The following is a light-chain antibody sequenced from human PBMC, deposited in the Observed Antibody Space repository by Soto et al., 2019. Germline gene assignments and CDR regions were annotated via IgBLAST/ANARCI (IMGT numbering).Light chain of an antibody. CDR2: DAS. CDR3: QQRSNWPL. V-gene: IGKV3-11*01. J-gene: IGKJ5*01. Sequence: EIVFTQCPATLSLSPGERATLSCRASQSVSSYLAWYQQKPGQAPRXLIYDASNRATGIPARFSGSGSGTDFTLTISSLEPEDFAVYYCQQRSNWPLFGQGTRLEIK. CDR1: QSVSSY.